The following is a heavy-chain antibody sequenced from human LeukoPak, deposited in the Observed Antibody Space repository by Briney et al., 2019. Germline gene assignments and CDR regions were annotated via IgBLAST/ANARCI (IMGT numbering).Heavy chain of an antibody. CDR2: KSGSGGST. D-gene: IGHD3-10*01. J-gene: IGHJ4*02. CDR1: GFTFSSYG. V-gene: IGHV3-23*01. CDR3: AKDHLRFGEVFAY. Sequence: GGSLRLSCAASGFTFSSYGMSWVRQATGKVLECVSAKSGSGGSTYYVDSVRGRVNISRDKSRHNVDVQMKSRRAEDTAVYYCAKDHLRFGEVFAYWGQGTLVTVSS.